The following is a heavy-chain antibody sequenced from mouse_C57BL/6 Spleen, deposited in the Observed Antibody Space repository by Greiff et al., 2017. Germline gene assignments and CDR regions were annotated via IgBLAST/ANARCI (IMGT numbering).Heavy chain of an antibody. CDR1: GFNIKDDY. J-gene: IGHJ2*01. V-gene: IGHV14-4*01. Sequence: EVQLQQSGAELVRPGASVKLSCTASGFNIKDDYMHWVKQRPEQGLEWIGWIDPENRDTEYASKFQGKATITADTSSNTAYLQLSSLTSEDTAVYYCTTRGYYGSSYLDYWGQGTTLTVSS. D-gene: IGHD1-1*01. CDR2: IDPENRDT. CDR3: TTRGYYGSSYLDY.